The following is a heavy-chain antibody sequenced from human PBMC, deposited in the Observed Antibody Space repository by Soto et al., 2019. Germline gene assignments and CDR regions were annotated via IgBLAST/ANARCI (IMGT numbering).Heavy chain of an antibody. J-gene: IGHJ4*02. Sequence: ASVKVSCKASGYTFTSYGISWVRQAPGQGLEWMGWISAYNGGTNYAQKFQGRVTMTRDTSISTAYMDLSRLRSDDTDVYYCAMQRGGVVYWGQGTLVTVSS. CDR2: ISAYNGGT. CDR3: AMQRGGVVY. D-gene: IGHD6-25*01. V-gene: IGHV1-18*01. CDR1: GYTFTSYG.